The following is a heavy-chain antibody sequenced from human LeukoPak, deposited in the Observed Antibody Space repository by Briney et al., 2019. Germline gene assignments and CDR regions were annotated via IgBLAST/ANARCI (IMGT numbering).Heavy chain of an antibody. Sequence: PGGSLRLSCAVSGFTFSSSWMHWVRQAPGKGLVWVSRIYTDGSSTNYADSVKGRFTISRDNAKNTLYLQMNSLRGEDTAVYYCARGASNRFDYWGQGTLVTVSS. CDR2: IYTDGSST. D-gene: IGHD1-14*01. CDR3: ARGASNRFDY. V-gene: IGHV3-74*01. CDR1: GFTFSSSW. J-gene: IGHJ4*02.